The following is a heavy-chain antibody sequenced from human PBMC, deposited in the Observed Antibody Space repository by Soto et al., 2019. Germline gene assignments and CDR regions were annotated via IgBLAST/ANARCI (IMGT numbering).Heavy chain of an antibody. D-gene: IGHD5-18*01. CDR1: GYTFTSYG. V-gene: IGHV1-18*04. Sequence: ASVKVSFKASGYTFTSYGISWVRQAPVQGLEWMGWISAYNGNTNYAQKLQGRVTMTTETSTSTAYMELRSLRSDDTAVYYCARDRGYSYGYRFSNWFDPWGQGTLVTVSS. CDR3: ARDRGYSYGYRFSNWFDP. J-gene: IGHJ5*02. CDR2: ISAYNGNT.